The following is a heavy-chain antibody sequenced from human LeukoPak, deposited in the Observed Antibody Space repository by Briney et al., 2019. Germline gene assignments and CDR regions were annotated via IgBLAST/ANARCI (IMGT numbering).Heavy chain of an antibody. D-gene: IGHD1-26*01. CDR2: VDPEDGET. J-gene: IGHJ1*01. CDR3: ATDVGVGATTAYFQH. Sequence: ASVKVSCKVSGYTFTDYYMHWVQQAPGKGLEWMGLVDPEDGETIYAEKFQGRVTITADTSTDTAYMELSSLRSEDMAVYYCATDVGVGATTAYFQHWGQGTLVTVSS. CDR1: GYTFTDYY. V-gene: IGHV1-69-2*01.